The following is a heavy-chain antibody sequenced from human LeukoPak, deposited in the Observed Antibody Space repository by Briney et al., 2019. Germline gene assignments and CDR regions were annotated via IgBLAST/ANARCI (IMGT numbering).Heavy chain of an antibody. V-gene: IGHV4-31*03. J-gene: IGHJ4*02. CDR2: ISNSGNI. Sequence: SETLSLTCTVSGGSISSGTYYWNWIRQHPEKDLEWIGYISNSGNIFYNPSLKSRVTLSIDTSRNQFSLHLSSVTVADTAVYYCARAPPRDLYFDYWGQGTLVTVSS. CDR3: ARAPPRDLYFDY. CDR1: GGSISSGTYY. D-gene: IGHD3-3*01.